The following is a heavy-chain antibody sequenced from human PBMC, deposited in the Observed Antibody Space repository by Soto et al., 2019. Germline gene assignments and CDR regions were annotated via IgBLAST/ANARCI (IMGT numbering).Heavy chain of an antibody. CDR3: ARHRGRAGSAQLDAFDI. Sequence: GGSLRLSCAASGFTFSDYYMSWIRQAPGRGLEWFSYITSSGSSVYYVDSVKGRFTISRDNAKNSLYLQMNSLRAEDTAVYYCARHRGRAGSAQLDAFDIWGQGTMVTVSS. CDR1: GFTFSDYY. V-gene: IGHV3-11*01. D-gene: IGHD3-10*01. CDR2: ITSSGSSV. J-gene: IGHJ3*02.